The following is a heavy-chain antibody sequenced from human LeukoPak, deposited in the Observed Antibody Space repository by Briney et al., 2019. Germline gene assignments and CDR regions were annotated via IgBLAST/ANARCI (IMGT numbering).Heavy chain of an antibody. CDR2: ISGSRGNT. D-gene: IGHD2-2*01. Sequence: GGSLRLSCAASGFTFSKHAMGWVRQAPGKGLEWVSTISGSRGNTYYADLEEGRFTISRDNSKNTLYLQMSSLRAEDTAVYYCAVSDCSSASCLFDHWGQGTLVTVSS. CDR1: GFTFSKHA. V-gene: IGHV3-23*01. CDR3: AVSDCSSASCLFDH. J-gene: IGHJ4*02.